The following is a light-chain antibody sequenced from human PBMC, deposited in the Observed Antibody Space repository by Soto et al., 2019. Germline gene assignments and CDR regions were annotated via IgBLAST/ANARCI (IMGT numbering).Light chain of an antibody. J-gene: IGKJ5*01. Sequence: DIEMTQSPSSLSASVGDRVTITCQASQAISNYLNWYQQKTGRAPKLLIYDASSLESGVSSRFSGSGSGTHFTFTISSLQPDDIATYYCQHYEDFPLTFGQGTRLDIK. V-gene: IGKV1-33*01. CDR2: DAS. CDR1: QAISNY. CDR3: QHYEDFPLT.